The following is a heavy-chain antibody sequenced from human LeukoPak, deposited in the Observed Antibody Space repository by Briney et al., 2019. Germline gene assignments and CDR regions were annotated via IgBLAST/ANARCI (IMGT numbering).Heavy chain of an antibody. J-gene: IGHJ4*02. CDR1: GYTFTGYY. V-gene: IGHV1-2*02. Sequence: GASVKVSCKASGYTFTGYYMHWVRQAPGQGIEWMGWINPNSGGTNDAQKFQGRVTMTRDTSISTAYMELSRLRSDDTAVYYCARNRDGYNSFDYWGQGTLVTVSS. D-gene: IGHD5-24*01. CDR3: ARNRDGYNSFDY. CDR2: INPNSGGT.